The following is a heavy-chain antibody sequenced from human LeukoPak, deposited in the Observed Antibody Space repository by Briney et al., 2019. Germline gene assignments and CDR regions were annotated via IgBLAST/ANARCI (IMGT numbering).Heavy chain of an antibody. CDR1: GYTFTSYY. CDR2: INPSGGST. Sequence: ASVKVSCKASGYTFTSYYMHWVRQAPGQGLEWMGIINPSGGSTSYAQKFQGRVTMTRDTSTSTVYMELSSLRSEDTAVYYCAREYGDYEGVSSAFDIWGKGTMSPSLQ. V-gene: IGHV1-46*01. D-gene: IGHD4-17*01. CDR3: AREYGDYEGVSSAFDI. J-gene: IGHJ3*02.